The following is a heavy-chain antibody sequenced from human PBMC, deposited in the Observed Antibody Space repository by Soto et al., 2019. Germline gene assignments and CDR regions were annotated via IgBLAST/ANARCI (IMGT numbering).Heavy chain of an antibody. V-gene: IGHV3-30*18. CDR1: GFTFSNFG. Sequence: GGSLRLSCAASGFTFSNFGMHWVRQAPGKGLEWVAVMSYDGSNKYYADSVKGRFTISRDNSKNTQYLQIYSLRAEDAAVYCCAKEQRGLVYLYYGMDVWGQGTTVTVSS. CDR3: AKEQRGLVYLYYGMDV. D-gene: IGHD2-8*01. CDR2: MSYDGSNK. J-gene: IGHJ6*02.